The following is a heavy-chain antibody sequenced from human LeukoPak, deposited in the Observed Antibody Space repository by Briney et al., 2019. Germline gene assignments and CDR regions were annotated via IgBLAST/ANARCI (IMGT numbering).Heavy chain of an antibody. CDR2: IYYSGST. Sequence: SETLSLTCTVSGGSISSSSYYWGWIRQPPGKGLEWIGSIYYSGSTYYNPSLKSRVTISVDTSKNQFSLKLSSVTAADTAVYYCARRYLRYYYYGMDVWGQGTTVTVSS. V-gene: IGHV4-39*07. CDR1: GGSISSSSYY. J-gene: IGHJ6*02. D-gene: IGHD2-15*01. CDR3: ARRYLRYYYYGMDV.